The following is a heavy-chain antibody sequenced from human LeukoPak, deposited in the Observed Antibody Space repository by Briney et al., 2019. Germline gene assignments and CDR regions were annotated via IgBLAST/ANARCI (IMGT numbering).Heavy chain of an antibody. Sequence: PGGSLRLSCSASGFTFSSYAMHWVRQAPGKGLEYVSAISSNGGSTYYADSVKGRFTISRDNSKNTLYLQMSSLRTDDTAVYYCVRGLWFGELFRNWFDPWGQGTLVTVSS. CDR3: VRGLWFGELFRNWFDP. CDR1: GFTFSSYA. D-gene: IGHD3-10*01. V-gene: IGHV3-64D*06. CDR2: ISSNGGST. J-gene: IGHJ5*02.